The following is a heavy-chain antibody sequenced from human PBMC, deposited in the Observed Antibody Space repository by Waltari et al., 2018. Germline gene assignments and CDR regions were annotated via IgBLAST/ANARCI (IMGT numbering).Heavy chain of an antibody. D-gene: IGHD6-6*01. CDR2: IYYSGST. CDR1: GGSISSSSYY. V-gene: IGHV4-39*07. J-gene: IGHJ4*02. Sequence: QLQLQESGPGLVKPSETLSLTCTVSGGSISSSSYYWGWIRQPPGKGLEWIGSIYYSGSTYYNPSRKSRVTISVDTSKNQFSLKLSSVTAADTAVYYCASRIAARPTWFDYWGQGTLVTVSS. CDR3: ASRIAARPTWFDY.